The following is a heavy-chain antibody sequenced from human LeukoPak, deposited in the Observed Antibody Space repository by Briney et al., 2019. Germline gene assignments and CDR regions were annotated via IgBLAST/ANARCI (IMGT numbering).Heavy chain of an antibody. D-gene: IGHD1-20*01. V-gene: IGHV3-7*01. J-gene: IGHJ4*02. Sequence: PGGSLRLSCAASRLSFSGQWMNWVRQAPGQGLEWVAHIKYDGSEKYYADSVKGRCTISREDDKNSLSLQMDNVRAEDTAVYYCAYSNNLNYWGQGTLVTVSS. CDR3: AYSNNLNY. CDR1: RLSFSGQW. CDR2: IKYDGSEK.